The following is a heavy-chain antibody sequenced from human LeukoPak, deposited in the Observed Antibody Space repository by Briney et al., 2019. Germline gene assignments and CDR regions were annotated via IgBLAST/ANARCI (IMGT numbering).Heavy chain of an antibody. D-gene: IGHD3-3*01. J-gene: IGHJ4*02. CDR2: ISSSSSYI. CDR1: GFTFSAFG. V-gene: IGHV3-21*01. CDR3: ARRRVGYDFWSGGYYFDY. Sequence: PGGSLRLSCAASGFTFSAFGMNWVRQAPGKGLEWVSSISSSSSYIYYADSVKGRFTISRDNAKNSLYLQMNSLRAEDTAVYYCARRRVGYDFWSGGYYFDYWGQGTLVTVSS.